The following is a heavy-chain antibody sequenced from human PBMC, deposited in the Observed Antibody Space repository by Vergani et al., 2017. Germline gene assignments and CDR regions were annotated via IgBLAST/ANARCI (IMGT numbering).Heavy chain of an antibody. CDR3: ARLVKGALDY. CDR2: IIPIFGTA. CDR1: GYTFTSYA. D-gene: IGHD1-26*01. V-gene: IGHV1-69*13. J-gene: IGHJ4*02. Sequence: QVQLVQSGAEVKKPGASVKVSCKASGYTFTSYAMHWVRQAPGQRLEWMGGIIPIFGTANYAQKFQGRVTITADESTSTAYMELSSLRSEDTAVYYCARLVKGALDYWGQGTLVTVSS.